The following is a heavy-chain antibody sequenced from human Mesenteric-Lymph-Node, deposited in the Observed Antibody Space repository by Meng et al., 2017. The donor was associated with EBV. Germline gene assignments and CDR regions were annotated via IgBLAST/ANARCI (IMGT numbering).Heavy chain of an antibody. CDR1: GGSNSSGGIL. CDR2: IYHSGST. D-gene: IGHD4/OR15-4a*01. CDR3: VGNYGGNLGWFDP. V-gene: IGHV4-30-2*01. Sequence: LKLGEDGLGLGKPSELLSLTWSISGGSNSSGGILWSWIRQPPGKDLEWIGYIYHSGSTSYNPSLKSRVSMSIDRSNNQFSLKLTSVTAADTAVYYCVGNYGGNLGWFDPWGQGTLVTVSS. J-gene: IGHJ5*02.